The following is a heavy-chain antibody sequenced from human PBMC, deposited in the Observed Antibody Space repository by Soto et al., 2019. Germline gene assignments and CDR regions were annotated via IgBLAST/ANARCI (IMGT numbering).Heavy chain of an antibody. Sequence: GASVKVSCKASGGTFSSYAISWVRQAPGQGLEWMGGIIPIFGTANYAQKFQGRVTITADESTSTAYMELSSLRSEDTAVYYCARKAGGSSWNYYYGMDVWGQGTTVTVSS. J-gene: IGHJ6*02. D-gene: IGHD6-13*01. CDR2: IIPIFGTA. CDR1: GGTFSSYA. V-gene: IGHV1-69*13. CDR3: ARKAGGSSWNYYYGMDV.